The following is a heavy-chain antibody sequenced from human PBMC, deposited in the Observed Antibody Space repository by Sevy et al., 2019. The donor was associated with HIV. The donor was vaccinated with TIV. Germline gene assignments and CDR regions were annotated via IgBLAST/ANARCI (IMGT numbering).Heavy chain of an antibody. V-gene: IGHV1-46*01. CDR3: AVSQFCGGDCYYFDQ. D-gene: IGHD2-21*02. CDR1: TYSSTIYY. CDR2: INPSGGGT. Sequence: ASVKVSCRTSTYSSTIYYMQWVRQAPGQGLEWMGLINPSGGGTSYTQKFQDRVTMTWDTSTGTVDMDLSSLGSEDTAVYYCAVSQFCGGDCYYFDQWGQGTLVTVSS. J-gene: IGHJ4*02.